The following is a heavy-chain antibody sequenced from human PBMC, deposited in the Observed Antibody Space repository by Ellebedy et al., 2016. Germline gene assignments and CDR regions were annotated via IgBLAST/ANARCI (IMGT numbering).Heavy chain of an antibody. CDR2: ISGSGSTI. D-gene: IGHD6-19*01. CDR1: GFTFSSYT. V-gene: IGHV3-48*02. CDR3: AKDRSGSYAYNQYFQH. J-gene: IGHJ1*01. Sequence: GGSLRLSXAASGFTFSSYTLNWVRQAPGKGLEWVSYISGSGSTIYYADSVKGRFTISRDNAKNSLYLQMNSLRDEDTAIYYCAKDRSGSYAYNQYFQHWGQGTLVTVSS.